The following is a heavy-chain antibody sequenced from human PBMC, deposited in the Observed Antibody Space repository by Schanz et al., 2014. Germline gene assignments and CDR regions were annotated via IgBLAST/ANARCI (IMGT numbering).Heavy chain of an antibody. CDR1: GYTFTSYD. J-gene: IGHJ4*02. D-gene: IGHD6-6*01. CDR3: ARDQSPYTNSSDVRYFDC. Sequence: QVQLIQSGAEVKKPGASVKVSCTASGYTFTSYDINWVRQAPGQGLEWLGWMNPNSGNPGFAQKFRGRVTMTRNTSMSTAYIELHILTSEDTAVYYCARDQSPYTNSSDVRYFDCWGQGSLVTVSS. V-gene: IGHV1-8*01. CDR2: MNPNSGNP.